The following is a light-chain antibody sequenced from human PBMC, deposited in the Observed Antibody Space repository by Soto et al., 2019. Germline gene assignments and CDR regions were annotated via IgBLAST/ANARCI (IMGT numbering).Light chain of an antibody. CDR1: SSDVGSYNL. V-gene: IGLV2-23*02. CDR3: CSYAGSSTFV. J-gene: IGLJ1*01. CDR2: EVS. Sequence: TQPASAPVPPEQSITISCTGTSSDVGSYNLVSWYQQHPGKAPKLMIYEVSKRPSGVSNRFSGSKSGNTASLTISGLQAEDEADYYCCSYAGSSTFVFGTGTKVTVL.